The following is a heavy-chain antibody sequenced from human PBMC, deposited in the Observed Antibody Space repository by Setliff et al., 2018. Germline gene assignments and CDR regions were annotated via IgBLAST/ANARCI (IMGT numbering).Heavy chain of an antibody. V-gene: IGHV4-61*09. CDR1: GGSISSGSDY. D-gene: IGHD3-3*01. J-gene: IGHJ6*03. CDR2: IYTSGFT. Sequence: PSETLSLTCSVSGGSISSGSDYWTWIRQPAGKGLEWIGHIYTSGFTNYNPSLKSRVTISLDTSKNQFSLSLSSVTAADTAVYYCARMSGFQYMDVWGKGTTVTVSS. CDR3: ARMSGFQYMDV.